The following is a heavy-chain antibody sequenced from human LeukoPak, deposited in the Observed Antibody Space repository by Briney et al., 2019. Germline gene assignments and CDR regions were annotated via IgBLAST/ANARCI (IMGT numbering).Heavy chain of an antibody. Sequence: SSETLALTCTVSGGSISSGGYYWSWIRQHPGKGLEWIGYSYYSGSTYYNPSLKSRVTISVDTSKNQFSLKLSSVTAADTAVYYCASSGDFWSGYRSYFDYWGQGTMVTVSS. D-gene: IGHD3-3*01. CDR1: GGSISSGGYY. CDR2: SYYSGST. V-gene: IGHV4-31*03. CDR3: ASSGDFWSGYRSYFDY. J-gene: IGHJ4*02.